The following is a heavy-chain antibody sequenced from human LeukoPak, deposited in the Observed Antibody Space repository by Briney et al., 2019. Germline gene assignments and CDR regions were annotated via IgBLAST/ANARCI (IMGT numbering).Heavy chain of an antibody. Sequence: PSETLSLTCAVSGGSIATNNWWSWVRQSPGKGLEWIGEIYHSGNSNYNPSLKSRVTISVDKSKNQFSLKLSSVTAADTAVYFCARGGGVRTGSGWRPGNWFDPWGQGTRVIVSS. V-gene: IGHV4-4*02. D-gene: IGHD6-19*01. CDR1: GGSIATNNW. J-gene: IGHJ5*02. CDR3: ARGGGVRTGSGWRPGNWFDP. CDR2: IYHSGNS.